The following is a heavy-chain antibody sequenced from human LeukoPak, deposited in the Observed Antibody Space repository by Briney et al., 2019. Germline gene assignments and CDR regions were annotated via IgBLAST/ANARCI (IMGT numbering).Heavy chain of an antibody. V-gene: IGHV1-2*02. CDR3: ARGLYYDSSGYPTRGY. Sequence: ASVKVSCKASGYTFTCYYMHWVRQAPGQGLEWMGWINPNSGGTNYAQKFQGRVTMTRDTSISTAYMELSRLRSDDTAVYYCARGLYYDSSGYPTRGYWGQGTLVTVSS. D-gene: IGHD3-22*01. J-gene: IGHJ4*02. CDR1: GYTFTCYY. CDR2: INPNSGGT.